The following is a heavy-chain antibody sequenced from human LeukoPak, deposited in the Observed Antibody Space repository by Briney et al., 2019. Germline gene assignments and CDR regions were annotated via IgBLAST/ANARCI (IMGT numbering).Heavy chain of an antibody. CDR2: IYYSGST. CDR1: GGSISSSSYY. V-gene: IGHV4-39*01. Sequence: KPSETLSLTCTVSGGSISSSSYYWGWIRQPPGKGLEWIGSIYYSGSTYYNPSLKSRVTISVDTSKNQFSLKLSSVTAADTAVYYYARGSTVTAFDPWGQGTLVTVSS. J-gene: IGHJ5*02. D-gene: IGHD4-17*01. CDR3: ARGSTVTAFDP.